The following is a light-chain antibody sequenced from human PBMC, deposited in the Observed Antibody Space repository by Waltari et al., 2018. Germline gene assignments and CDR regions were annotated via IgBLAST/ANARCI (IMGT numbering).Light chain of an antibody. J-gene: IGKJ1*01. V-gene: IGKV3-20*01. Sequence: EIVLTQSPGTLSLSPGERATLSCRASQSVIRYLVWYQQKPGQAPRLRIYAASIRATGIPDRFSGSGSGTDFSLTISRLEPEDFAVYYCQKYDRLPATFGQGTKVEIK. CDR1: QSVIRY. CDR3: QKYDRLPAT. CDR2: AAS.